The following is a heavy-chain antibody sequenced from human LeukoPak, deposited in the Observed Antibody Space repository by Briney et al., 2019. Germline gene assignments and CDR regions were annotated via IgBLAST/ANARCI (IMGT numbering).Heavy chain of an antibody. CDR2: IYYSGST. D-gene: IGHD3-3*01. V-gene: IGHV4-59*01. J-gene: IGHJ3*02. Sequence: PSETLSLTCTVSGGSLASYYWSWVRQTPGKGLEWIGHIYYSGSTDYNPSLRSRVTISVLLSKNQFSLKVRSVTAADTAVYYCTRTRTTPTFGVATDPYDALDTWGRGAMVIVSS. CDR3: TRTRTTPTFGVATDPYDALDT. CDR1: GGSLASYY.